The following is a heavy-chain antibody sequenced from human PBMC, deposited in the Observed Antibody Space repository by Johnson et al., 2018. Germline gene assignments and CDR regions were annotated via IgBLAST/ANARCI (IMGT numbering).Heavy chain of an antibody. CDR1: GFTFRSYS. Sequence: VQLVQSGGGLVKPGGSLRLSCVASGFTFRSYSMTWVRQAPGKGLEWVSSLSRSNSYGYYADSVKGRFTITRDNAKNSLDLQMNSLRVEDTAVYYWVRDLSTTTGGYFQHWGQGTLVTVSS. D-gene: IGHD1-14*01. V-gene: IGHV3-21*01. J-gene: IGHJ1*01. CDR2: LSRSNSYG. CDR3: VRDLSTTTGGYFQH.